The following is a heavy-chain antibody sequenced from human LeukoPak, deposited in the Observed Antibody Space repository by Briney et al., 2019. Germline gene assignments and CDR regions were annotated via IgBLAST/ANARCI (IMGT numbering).Heavy chain of an antibody. CDR1: GYTFTTYG. CDR2: ISPYHGNA. D-gene: IGHD4-17*01. V-gene: IGHV1-18*01. CDR3: TREYGDYGDDVFDV. J-gene: IGHJ3*01. Sequence: ASVKVSCKTSGYTFTTYGINWVRQAPGQGVEWMGWISPYHGNAKYAYGLQDRVTLTTDASTTTPYMELSGLRPDDTAVYYCTREYGDYGDDVFDVWGQGTMVIVSS.